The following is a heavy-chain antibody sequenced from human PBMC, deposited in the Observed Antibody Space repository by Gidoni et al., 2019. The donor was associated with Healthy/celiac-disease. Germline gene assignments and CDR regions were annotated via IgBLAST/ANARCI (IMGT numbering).Heavy chain of an antibody. J-gene: IGHJ6*02. Sequence: QVQLQQWGAGLLKPSETLSLTCAAYGGSFSGSYWSWIRQPPGKGLEWIGEFNHSRSINYNPSRKSRVTISVDTSKNQFSLKLSSVTAADTAVYYCARGHSRRLMGGYYYYYGMDVWGQGTTVTVSS. V-gene: IGHV4-34*01. CDR2: FNHSRSI. D-gene: IGHD1-26*01. CDR1: GGSFSGSY. CDR3: ARGHSRRLMGGYYYYYGMDV.